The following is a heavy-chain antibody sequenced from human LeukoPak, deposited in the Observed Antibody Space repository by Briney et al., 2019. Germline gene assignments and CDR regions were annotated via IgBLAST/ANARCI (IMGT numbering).Heavy chain of an antibody. CDR3: ARDPLHLDAVACYFDY. Sequence: PGGSLRLSCAASRFTFSTYAMSWVRQAPGKGLEWVAVISYDGSNKYYADSVKGRFTISRDNSKNTLYLQMNSLRAEDTAVYYCARDPLHLDAVACYFDYWGQGTLVTVSS. CDR1: RFTFSTYA. D-gene: IGHD6-19*01. CDR2: ISYDGSNK. J-gene: IGHJ4*02. V-gene: IGHV3-30*04.